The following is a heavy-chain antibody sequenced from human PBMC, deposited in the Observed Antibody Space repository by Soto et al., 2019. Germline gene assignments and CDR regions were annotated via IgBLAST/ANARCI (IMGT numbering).Heavy chain of an antibody. CDR3: ARVDEYYDSSGPFDH. V-gene: IGHV1-69*13. CDR1: GGTFSIDA. Sequence: VKVSCSASGGTFSIDAISWVRQAPGQGLEWMGGIIPIFGTANYAQKFQGRVTITADESTSTAYMELSSLRSEDTAVYYCARVDEYYDSSGPFDHWGQGTLVTVSS. D-gene: IGHD3-22*01. CDR2: IIPIFGTA. J-gene: IGHJ4*02.